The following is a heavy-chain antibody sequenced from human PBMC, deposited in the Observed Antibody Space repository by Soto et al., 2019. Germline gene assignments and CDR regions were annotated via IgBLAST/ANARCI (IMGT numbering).Heavy chain of an antibody. D-gene: IGHD2-15*01. CDR3: AREYSSSGPAGYCSGGSCYSDY. CDR2: IKQDGSEK. CDR1: GFTFSSYW. Sequence: GGSLRLSCAASGFTFSSYWMSWVRQAPGKGLEWVANIKQDGSEKYYVDSVKGRVTISRDNAKNSLYLQMNSLRAEDMAVYYCAREYSSSGPAGYCSGGSCYSDYWGQGTLVTVSS. J-gene: IGHJ4*02. V-gene: IGHV3-7*01.